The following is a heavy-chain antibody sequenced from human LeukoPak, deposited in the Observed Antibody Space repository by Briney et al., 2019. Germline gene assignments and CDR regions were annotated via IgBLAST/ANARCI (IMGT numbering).Heavy chain of an antibody. D-gene: IGHD3-3*01. J-gene: IGHJ4*02. V-gene: IGHV3-7*01. CDR3: ERPRATFGVDAFDS. CDR2: IKQDGSQK. Sequence: PGGSLRLSCAASGFTFSSYSMSWVRQAPGKGLEWVANIKQDGSQKNSVDPVKGRFTISRDKAKKSLYLQMNSLRDEDTAVYYCERPRATFGVDAFDSWGQGTLVTVSS. CDR1: GFTFSSYS.